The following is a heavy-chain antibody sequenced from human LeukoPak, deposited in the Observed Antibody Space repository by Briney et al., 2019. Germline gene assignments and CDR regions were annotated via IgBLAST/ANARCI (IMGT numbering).Heavy chain of an antibody. D-gene: IGHD3-22*01. V-gene: IGHV3-23*01. CDR3: AKELPETYYYDSSGSY. J-gene: IGHJ4*02. CDR1: GFTFSIYA. Sequence: GGSLRLSCAASGFTFSIYAMSWVRQAPGKGLEWVSAISGSGGSTYYADSVKGRFTISRDNSKNTLYLQMNSLRAEDTAVYYCAKELPETYYYDSSGSYWGQGTLVTVSS. CDR2: ISGSGGST.